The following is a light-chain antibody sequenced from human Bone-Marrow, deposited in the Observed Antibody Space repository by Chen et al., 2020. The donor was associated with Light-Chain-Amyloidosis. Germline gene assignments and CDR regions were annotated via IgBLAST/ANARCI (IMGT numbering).Light chain of an antibody. J-gene: IGLJ3*02. CDR1: NIGSTS. CDR2: DDS. CDR3: QVWDRRSERPV. V-gene: IGLV3-21*02. Sequence: SYVLTQPSSVSVAPGQTATIACGGNNIGSTSVHWYQQTPGQAPLLVVYDDSDRPSGIPERWSGTSAGNTATLPISRVEAGDEADYYGQVWDRRSERPVVGGGTKRAVL.